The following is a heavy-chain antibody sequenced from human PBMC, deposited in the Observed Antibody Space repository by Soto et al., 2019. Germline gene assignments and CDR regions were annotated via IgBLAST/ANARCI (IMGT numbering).Heavy chain of an antibody. CDR3: ASSAYYGSGSHDY. CDR1: GGSISSYY. V-gene: IGHV4-59*01. CDR2: IYYSGST. Sequence: SETLSLTCTVSGGSISSYYWSWIRQPPGKGLEWIGYIYYSGSTNYNPSLKSRVTISVDTSKNQFSLKLSSVTAADTAVYYCASSAYYGSGSHDYWGQGTLATVSS. D-gene: IGHD3-10*01. J-gene: IGHJ4*02.